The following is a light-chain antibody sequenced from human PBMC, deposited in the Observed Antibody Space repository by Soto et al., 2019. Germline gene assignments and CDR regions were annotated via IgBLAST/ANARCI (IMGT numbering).Light chain of an antibody. Sequence: DIQMTESPATLAASVGDRVTITCRASQSISSSLAWYQQKPGKTPKLLIYKASSLESGVPARFSGSRSGTEFTLTINSPQSDAFAAYYCQQDNSYSRTFGPGTKVDIK. CDR2: KAS. V-gene: IGKV1-5*03. CDR1: QSISSS. J-gene: IGKJ1*01. CDR3: QQDNSYSRT.